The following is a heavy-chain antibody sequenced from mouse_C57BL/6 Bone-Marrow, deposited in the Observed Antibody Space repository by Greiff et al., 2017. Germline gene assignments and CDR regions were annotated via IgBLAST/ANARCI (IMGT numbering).Heavy chain of an antibody. V-gene: IGHV1-26*01. CDR2: INPNNGGT. J-gene: IGHJ1*03. D-gene: IGHD1-1*01. CDR1: GYTFTDYY. Sequence: VQLQQSGPELVKPGASVKISCKASGYTFTDYYMNWVKQSPGKSLEWIGDINPNNGGTSYNQKFKGKATLTVDKSSSPSYMELRSLTSEDSAVYYCAREHIYYYGSYWYFDVWGTGTTVTVTS. CDR3: AREHIYYYGSYWYFDV.